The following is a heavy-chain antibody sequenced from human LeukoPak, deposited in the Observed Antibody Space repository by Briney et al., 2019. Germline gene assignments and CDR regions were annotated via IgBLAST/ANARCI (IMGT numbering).Heavy chain of an antibody. CDR1: GFTFSLYS. J-gene: IGHJ4*02. D-gene: IGHD5-24*01. CDR2: INTDSGLT. CDR3: LRGDVRDY. V-gene: IGHV3-21*06. Sequence: GGSLRLSCAASGFTFSLYSMNWARQAPGRGLEWVSSINTDSGLTFYADSVKGRFTISRDNADNSLYLQMNSLRVEDTAVYYCLRGDVRDYWGQGILVAVSS.